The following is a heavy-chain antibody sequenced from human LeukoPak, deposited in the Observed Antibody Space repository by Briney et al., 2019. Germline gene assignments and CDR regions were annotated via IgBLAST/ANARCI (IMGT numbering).Heavy chain of an antibody. CDR2: ISYSGNT. J-gene: IGHJ4*02. D-gene: IGHD3-22*01. CDR3: ARTDNSGYYIDY. V-gene: IGHV4-39*07. Sequence: PSETLSLTCTLSGGSTGSSSYYWGWIRQPPGQGLEWIGTISYSGNTYYNPSLKSRVVISVDTSKTQLSLDLSSVTAADTAVFYCARTDNSGYYIDYCGQGTLVTVSS. CDR1: GGSTGSSSYY.